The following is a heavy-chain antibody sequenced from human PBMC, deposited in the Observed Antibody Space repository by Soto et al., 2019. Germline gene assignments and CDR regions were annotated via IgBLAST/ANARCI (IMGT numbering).Heavy chain of an antibody. D-gene: IGHD6-13*01. V-gene: IGHV4-34*01. CDR3: ASNELYRRSWFGY. J-gene: IGHJ4*02. CDR1: GGSFSGYY. CDR2: INHSGST. Sequence: QVQLQQWGAGLLKPSETLSLTCAVYGGSFSGYYWSWIRQPPGKGLEWIGEINHSGSTNYNPSLKSRVTISVDTSKKQFSLKLSSVTAADMAVYYCASNELYRRSWFGYWGQGTLVTVSS.